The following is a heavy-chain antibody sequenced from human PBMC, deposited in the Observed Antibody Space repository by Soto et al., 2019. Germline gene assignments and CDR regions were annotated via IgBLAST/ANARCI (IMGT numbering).Heavy chain of an antibody. D-gene: IGHD3-3*01. CDR1: GFTFSNYH. J-gene: IGHJ4*02. CDR3: AKDRSRFLEWLLGVVPEY. Sequence: QVQLVESGGGVVQPGTSLRLSCAASGFTFSNYHMHWVRQAPGKGLEWVAVIWYDGGVKYYADSVKGRFTISRDNSKNTLFLQMNSLRAEDTSVYYCAKDRSRFLEWLLGVVPEYWGQGTLVTVSS. V-gene: IGHV3-33*06. CDR2: IWYDGGVK.